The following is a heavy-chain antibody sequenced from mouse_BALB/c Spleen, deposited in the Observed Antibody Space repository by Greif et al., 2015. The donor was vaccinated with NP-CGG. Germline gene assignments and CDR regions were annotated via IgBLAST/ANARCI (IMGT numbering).Heavy chain of an antibody. CDR3: ARDAPYYYGSNYYAMDY. CDR2: IRNKANGYTT. D-gene: IGHD1-1*01. CDR1: GFTFTDYY. V-gene: IGHV7-3*02. Sequence: EVHLVESGGGLVQPGGSLRLSCATSGFTFTDYYMSWVRQPPGKALEWLGFIRNKANGYTTEYSASVKGRFTISRDNSQSILYLQMNTLRAEDSATYYCARDAPYYYGSNYYAMDYWGQGTSVTVSS. J-gene: IGHJ4*01.